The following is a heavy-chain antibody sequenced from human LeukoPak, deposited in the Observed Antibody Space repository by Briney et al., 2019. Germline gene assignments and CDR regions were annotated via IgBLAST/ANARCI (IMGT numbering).Heavy chain of an antibody. Sequence: SETLSLTCTASGGSISSYYRSWIRQPPGKGQEWVGYIYYSGSTNYNPSLKSRVTISVDTSKNQFSLKLSSVTAADTAVYYCARDLCDYGAFDIWGQGTMVTVSS. CDR2: IYYSGST. CDR3: ARDLCDYGAFDI. D-gene: IGHD4-17*01. V-gene: IGHV4-59*01. J-gene: IGHJ3*02. CDR1: GGSISSYY.